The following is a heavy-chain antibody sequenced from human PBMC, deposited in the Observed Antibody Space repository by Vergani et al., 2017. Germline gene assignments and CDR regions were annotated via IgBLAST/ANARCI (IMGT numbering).Heavy chain of an antibody. CDR3: ARAAYESSGYGGLGYYYYGMDV. D-gene: IGHD3-22*01. J-gene: IGHJ6*02. CDR2: IYYSGST. CDR1: GGSLSSYY. V-gene: IGHV4-59*01. Sequence: QVQLQESGPGLVKPSETLSLTCTVSGGSLSSYYWSWIRQPPGKGLEWIGYIYYSGSTNYNPSLKSRVTISVDTSKNQFPLKLSSVTAADTAVYYCARAAYESSGYGGLGYYYYGMDVWGQGTTVTVSS.